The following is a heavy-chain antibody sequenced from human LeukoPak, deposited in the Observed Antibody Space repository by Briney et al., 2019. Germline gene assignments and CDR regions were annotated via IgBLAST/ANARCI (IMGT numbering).Heavy chain of an antibody. D-gene: IGHD3-16*01. CDR1: GYTFTSYG. Sequence: ASVKVSCKASGYTFTSYGISWVRQAPGQGLEWMGWISAYNGNTNYAQNLRGRVTMTVDTSTSTAYMELWSLSSDDTAVYYCARLLVRLGGAFDIWGQGTTVIVSP. V-gene: IGHV1-18*01. J-gene: IGHJ3*02. CDR2: ISAYNGNT. CDR3: ARLLVRLGGAFDI.